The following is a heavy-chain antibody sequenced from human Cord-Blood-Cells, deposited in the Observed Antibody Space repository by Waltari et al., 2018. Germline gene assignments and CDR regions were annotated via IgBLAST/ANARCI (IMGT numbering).Heavy chain of an antibody. CDR1: GGSFSGYY. V-gene: IGHV4-34*01. Sequence: QVQLQQWGAGLLKPSETLSLTCAVYGGSFSGYYWSWIRQPPGKGLEWIGEINHSGSTNYNPPLKSRVTISVDPSKNQFSLKLSSVTAADTAVYYCARGDTGLYFDYWGQGTLVTVSS. D-gene: IGHD2-21*01. CDR3: ARGDTGLYFDY. CDR2: INHSGST. J-gene: IGHJ4*02.